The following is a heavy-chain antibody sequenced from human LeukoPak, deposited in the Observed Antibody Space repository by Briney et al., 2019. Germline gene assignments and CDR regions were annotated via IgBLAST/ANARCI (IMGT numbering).Heavy chain of an antibody. D-gene: IGHD3-22*01. J-gene: IGHJ3*01. Sequence: GESLKISCKGSGYRFNAYWIAWVRQTPGKGLEWMGIIYPDDSDTRYSPSFQGQVTISADKSVRTAYLQWSSLKASDTAMYYCARPNITSYYDSRGYDAFDVWGQGTMVTVSS. CDR2: IYPDDSDT. CDR1: GYRFNAYW. V-gene: IGHV5-51*01. CDR3: ARPNITSYYDSRGYDAFDV.